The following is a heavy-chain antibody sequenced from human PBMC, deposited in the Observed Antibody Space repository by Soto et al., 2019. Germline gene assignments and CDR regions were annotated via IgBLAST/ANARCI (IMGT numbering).Heavy chain of an antibody. CDR1: GYTFSSYG. CDR2: ISAYNGNT. Sequence: ASVKVSCKASGYTFSSYGISWVRQAPGQGLEWMGWISAYNGNTNYAQKLQGRVTITRDTSTSTAYMELSSLRSEDTAVYYCARRSYSSSWSTTTWALDYWGQGTLVTVSS. CDR3: ARRSYSSSWSTTTWALDY. V-gene: IGHV1-18*01. J-gene: IGHJ4*02. D-gene: IGHD6-13*01.